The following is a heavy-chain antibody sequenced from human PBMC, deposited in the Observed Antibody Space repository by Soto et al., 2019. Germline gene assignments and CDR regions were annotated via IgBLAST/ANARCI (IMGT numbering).Heavy chain of an antibody. Sequence: SQSLSLTGAISWGSVASNSAAWNWIRQSPSRGLEWLGRTYYRSKWYNDYAVSVKSRITINPDTSKNQFSLQLNSVTPEDTAVYYCARGHGKWSITMVRGVIHKSYYYYMDVWGKGTTVTVSS. CDR2: TYYRSKWYN. J-gene: IGHJ6*03. D-gene: IGHD3-10*01. CDR1: WGSVASNSAA. CDR3: ARGHGKWSITMVRGVIHKSYYYYMDV. V-gene: IGHV6-1*01.